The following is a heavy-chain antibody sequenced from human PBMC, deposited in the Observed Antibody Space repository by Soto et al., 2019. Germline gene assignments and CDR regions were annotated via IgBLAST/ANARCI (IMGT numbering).Heavy chain of an antibody. D-gene: IGHD6-13*01. CDR3: TRNLPGIRPGYFDY. J-gene: IGHJ4*02. CDR2: IRSKAYGGTT. V-gene: IGHV3-49*03. CDR1: GFTFGDYA. Sequence: PGGSLRLSCTASGFTFGDYAMSWFRQAPGKGLEWVGFIRSKAYGGTTEYAASVKGRFTISRDDSKSIAYLQMNSLKTEDTAVYYCTRNLPGIRPGYFDYWGQGTLVTVSS.